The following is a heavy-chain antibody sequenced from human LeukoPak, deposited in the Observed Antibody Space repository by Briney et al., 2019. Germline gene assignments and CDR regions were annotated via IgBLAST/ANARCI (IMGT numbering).Heavy chain of an antibody. J-gene: IGHJ4*02. CDR2: TGNKANSHIT. Sequence: PGGSLRLSCAASGVIFSDHYMDWVRQAPGKGLEWVGRTGNKANSHITDYGASVKGRFTISRDDSKGALYLQMNGLRAEDTAVYYCARDYADYVGYFFFDYWGQGTLVTVSS. D-gene: IGHD4-17*01. CDR1: GVIFSDHY. V-gene: IGHV3-72*01. CDR3: ARDYADYVGYFFFDY.